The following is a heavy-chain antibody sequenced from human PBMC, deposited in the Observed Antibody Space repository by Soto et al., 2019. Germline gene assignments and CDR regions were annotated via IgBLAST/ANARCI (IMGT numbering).Heavy chain of an antibody. CDR2: ISSSSSTI. Sequence: EVQLVESGGGLVQPGGSLRLSCAASGFTFSSYSMNWVRQAPGKGLEWVSYISSSSSTIYYADSVKGRFTISRDNAKNSLYLQMNSLRAEDTAVYYCARVVGIGEDYWGQGTLVTVSS. D-gene: IGHD6-13*01. J-gene: IGHJ4*02. CDR1: GFTFSSYS. CDR3: ARVVGIGEDY. V-gene: IGHV3-48*01.